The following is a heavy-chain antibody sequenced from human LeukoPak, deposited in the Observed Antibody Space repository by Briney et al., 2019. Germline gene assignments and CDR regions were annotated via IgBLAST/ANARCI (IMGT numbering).Heavy chain of an antibody. CDR3: ARAWGYYRSYYFDY. J-gene: IGHJ4*02. CDR1: GGSFSGYY. D-gene: IGHD3-22*01. V-gene: IGHV4-59*12. Sequence: SETLSLTCAVYGGSFSGYYWSWIRQPPGKGLEWIGYIYYSGSTNYNPSLKSRVTISVDRSKNQFSLKLSSVTAADTAVYYCARAWGYYRSYYFDYWGQGTLVTVSS. CDR2: IYYSGST.